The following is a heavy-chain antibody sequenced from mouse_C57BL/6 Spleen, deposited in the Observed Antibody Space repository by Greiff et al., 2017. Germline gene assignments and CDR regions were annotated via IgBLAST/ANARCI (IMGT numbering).Heavy chain of an antibody. V-gene: IGHV1-80*01. J-gene: IGHJ3*01. CDR1: GYAFSSYW. Sequence: QVQLQPSGAELVKPGASVKISCKASGYAFSSYWMNWVKPRPGKGLAWIGQIYPGDGDTNYNGKFKGKATLTADKSSSTAYMQLSSLTSEDSAVYFCATHGLYYGSSWGFAYWGQGTLVTVSA. CDR2: IYPGDGDT. D-gene: IGHD1-1*01. CDR3: ATHGLYYGSSWGFAY.